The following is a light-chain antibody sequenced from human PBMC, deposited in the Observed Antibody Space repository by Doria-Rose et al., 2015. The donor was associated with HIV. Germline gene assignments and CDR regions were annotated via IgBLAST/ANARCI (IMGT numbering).Light chain of an antibody. J-gene: IGKJ1*01. Sequence: DIRMTQSPSSLSASVGDTVTITCRASQDINNYLAWYQQKRGDPPKLLIYSASTLHSGVPSRFSGSGSGTESTLTITRLQPDDFAAYFCQKSNTAPRTFGQGTRVEIK. CDR3: QKSNTAPRT. CDR2: SAS. V-gene: IGKV1-27*01. CDR1: QDINNY.